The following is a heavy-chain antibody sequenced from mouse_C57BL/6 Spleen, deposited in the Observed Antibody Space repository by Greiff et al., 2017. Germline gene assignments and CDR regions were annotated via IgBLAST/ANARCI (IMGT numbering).Heavy chain of an antibody. V-gene: IGHV1-26*01. J-gene: IGHJ2*01. CDR1: GYTFTDYY. Sequence: EVQLQQSGPELVKPGASVKISCKASGYTFTDYYMNWVKQSHGKSLEWIGDINPNNGGTSYNQKFKGKATLTVDKSSSTAYMELRSLTSEDSAVYYCARGSLGSTDYWGQGTTLTVSS. CDR2: INPNNGGT. CDR3: ARGSLGSTDY. D-gene: IGHD1-1*01.